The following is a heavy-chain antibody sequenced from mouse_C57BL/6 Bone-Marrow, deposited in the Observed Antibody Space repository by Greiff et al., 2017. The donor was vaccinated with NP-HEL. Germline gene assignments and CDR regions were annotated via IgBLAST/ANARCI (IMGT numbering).Heavy chain of an antibody. V-gene: IGHV5-9-1*02. J-gene: IGHJ3*01. Sequence: EVMLVESGEGLVKPGGSLKLSCAASGFTFSSYAMSWVRQTPEKRLEWVAYISSGGDYIYYADTVKGRFTISRDNARNTLYLQMSSLKSEDTAMYYCTREGGYSNRFAYWGQGTLVTVSA. CDR3: TREGGYSNRFAY. CDR2: ISSGGDYI. CDR1: GFTFSSYA. D-gene: IGHD2-5*01.